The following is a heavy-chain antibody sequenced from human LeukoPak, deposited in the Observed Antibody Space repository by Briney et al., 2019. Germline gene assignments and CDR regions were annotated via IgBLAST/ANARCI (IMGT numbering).Heavy chain of an antibody. Sequence: PGGSLRLSCAASGFTFSSYALSWVRQAPGKGLEWVSGISDSGGSTYYADSVKGRFTVSRDNSKNTLYLQTNSLRADDTAVYFCAKGYCSSATCRFDPWGQGTLVTVSS. CDR3: AKGYCSSATCRFDP. CDR2: ISDSGGST. D-gene: IGHD2-2*01. CDR1: GFTFSSYA. J-gene: IGHJ5*02. V-gene: IGHV3-23*01.